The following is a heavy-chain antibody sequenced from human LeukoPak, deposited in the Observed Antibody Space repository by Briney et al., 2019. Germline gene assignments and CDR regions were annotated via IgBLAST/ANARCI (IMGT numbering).Heavy chain of an antibody. CDR3: ARSTGSYHLDY. CDR2: ISSNGGST. Sequence: VGSLRLSCAASGFTFSSYAMHWVRQAPGKGLEYVSAISSNGGSTYYANSVKGRFTISRDNSKNTLYLQMGSLRAEDMAVYYCARSTGSYHLDYWGQGTLVTVSS. J-gene: IGHJ4*02. V-gene: IGHV3-64*01. D-gene: IGHD1-26*01. CDR1: GFTFSSYA.